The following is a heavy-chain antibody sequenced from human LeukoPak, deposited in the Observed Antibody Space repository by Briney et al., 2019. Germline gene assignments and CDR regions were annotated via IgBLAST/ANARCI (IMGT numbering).Heavy chain of an antibody. V-gene: IGHV3-15*01. Sequence: AGSLRLSCAASGFSFSNAWMRCVRQAPGGGLEWVGRIKSKTDGGTTDYAAPVKGRFTISRDDSKNTLYLQMNSLKTEDTAVYYCTTEADYGDYYFDYWGQGTLVTVSS. CDR3: TTEADYGDYYFDY. D-gene: IGHD4-17*01. CDR1: GFSFSNAW. J-gene: IGHJ4*02. CDR2: IKSKTDGGTT.